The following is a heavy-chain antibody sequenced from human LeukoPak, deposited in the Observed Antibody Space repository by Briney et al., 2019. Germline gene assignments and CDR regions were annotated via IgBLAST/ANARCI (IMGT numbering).Heavy chain of an antibody. D-gene: IGHD3-9*01. CDR3: ARGGFDWLLFNYYYYMDV. V-gene: IGHV3-20*04. CDR1: GFTFDDYG. J-gene: IGHJ6*03. CDR2: INWNGGNT. Sequence: PGGSLRLSCAASGFTFDDYGMIWVRQAPGKGLEWVSGINWNGGNTGYADSVKGRFTISRDNAKNSLYLQMNSLRAEDTAVYYCARGGFDWLLFNYYYYMDVWGKGTTVTISS.